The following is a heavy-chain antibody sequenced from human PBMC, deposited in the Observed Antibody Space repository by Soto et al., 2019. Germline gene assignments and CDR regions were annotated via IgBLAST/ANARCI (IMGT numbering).Heavy chain of an antibody. Sequence: QVQLQESGPGLVKPSETLSLTCTVSGGSVSSGSYYWSWIRQPPGKGLEWIGYIYYSGSTNYNPSLKSRVTISVDASKNQFSLKLSSVTAADTAADYCARDGYSYGYYYYYGMDVWGQGTTVTVSS. V-gene: IGHV4-61*01. D-gene: IGHD5-18*01. J-gene: IGHJ6*02. CDR3: ARDGYSYGYYYYYGMDV. CDR1: GGSVSSGSYY. CDR2: IYYSGST.